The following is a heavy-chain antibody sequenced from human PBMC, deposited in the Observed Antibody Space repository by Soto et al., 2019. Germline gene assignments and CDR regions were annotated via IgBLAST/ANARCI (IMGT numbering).Heavy chain of an antibody. V-gene: IGHV4-61*03. CDR1: GGSVSRGSYY. D-gene: IGHD6-13*01. Sequence: KSSETLSLTCTVSGGSVSRGSYYWSWIRQPPGKGLEWIGYIYYSGSTNYNPSLKSRVTISVDTSKNHFSLKLSSVTAADTAVYYCASGYSRSWYIYWGQGTLVTVSS. CDR3: ASGYSRSWYIY. J-gene: IGHJ4*02. CDR2: IYYSGST.